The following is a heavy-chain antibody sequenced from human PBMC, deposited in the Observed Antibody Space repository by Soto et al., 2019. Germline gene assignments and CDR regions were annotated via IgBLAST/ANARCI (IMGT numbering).Heavy chain of an antibody. J-gene: IGHJ4*02. V-gene: IGHV4-34*01. CDR3: ARAAPRYCSAGSCSSGRDY. CDR2: INHSGST. D-gene: IGHD2-15*01. CDR1: GGSFSGYY. Sequence: QVQLQQWGAGLLKPSETLSLTCAVYGGSFSGYYWSWIRQPPGKGLEWIGEINHSGSTNYNPSLSRRVTTPVATSTNQFSLKLSSVTAAATAVYYCARAAPRYCSAGSCSSGRDYWGQGTLVTVSS.